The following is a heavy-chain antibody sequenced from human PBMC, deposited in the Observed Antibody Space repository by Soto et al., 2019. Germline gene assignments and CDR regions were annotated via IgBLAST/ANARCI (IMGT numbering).Heavy chain of an antibody. V-gene: IGHV3-23*01. J-gene: IGHJ4*02. CDR2: ISVSGGTT. CDR3: AKGMYYYDSSGYRLFDY. D-gene: IGHD3-22*01. Sequence: VGSLRLSCAASGFTFRNYAMNWFRQARVNGLEWVSCISVSGGTTYYADSVKGRFTVSRDNSKSTVFLQMDSLRAGDTAVYFCAKGMYYYDSSGYRLFDYWGQGTQVTV. CDR1: GFTFRNYA.